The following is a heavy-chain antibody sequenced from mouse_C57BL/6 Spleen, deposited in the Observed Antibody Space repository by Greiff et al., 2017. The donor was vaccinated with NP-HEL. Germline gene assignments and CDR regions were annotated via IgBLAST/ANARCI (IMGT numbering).Heavy chain of an antibody. D-gene: IGHD1-1*01. CDR3: AKLRRAMDY. Sequence: EVQLQQSGPELVKPGASVKMSCKASGYTFTDYNMHWVKQSHGKSLEWIGYINPNNGGTSYNQKFKGKATLTVNKSSNTAYMELRSLTSEDSAVYYCAKLRRAMDYWGQGTSVTVSS. CDR1: GYTFTDYN. CDR2: INPNNGGT. J-gene: IGHJ4*01. V-gene: IGHV1-22*01.